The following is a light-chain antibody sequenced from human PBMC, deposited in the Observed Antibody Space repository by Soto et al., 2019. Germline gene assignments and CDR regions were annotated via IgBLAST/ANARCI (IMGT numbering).Light chain of an antibody. J-gene: IGLJ1*01. CDR2: RNN. CDR3: AAWDDSLSGYV. V-gene: IGLV1-47*01. Sequence: QSVLTQPPSASGTPGQRVTISCSGSSSNIGHHYVYWYQHLPGTAPKLLIYRNNQRPSGVPDRFSGSHSGTSGSLAISGLRSEDEADYYCAAWDDSLSGYVFGTGTKLTVL. CDR1: SSNIGHHY.